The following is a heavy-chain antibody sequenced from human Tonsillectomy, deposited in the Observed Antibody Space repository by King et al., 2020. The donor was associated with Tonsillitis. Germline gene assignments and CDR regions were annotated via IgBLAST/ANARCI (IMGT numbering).Heavy chain of an antibody. J-gene: IGHJ4*02. D-gene: IGHD1-7*01. Sequence: VQLVESGGGLVQPGGSLRLSCAASGFTFSSYAMSWVRQAPGKGLEWVSAISGSGGSRFYADSVKGRFTISRDNSKNTLYLRMNSLRAEDTSVYYCASLLYNWNSAGWSGFDYWGQGTLVTVSS. CDR1: GFTFSSYA. CDR3: ASLLYNWNSAGWSGFDY. V-gene: IGHV3-23*04. CDR2: ISGSGGSR.